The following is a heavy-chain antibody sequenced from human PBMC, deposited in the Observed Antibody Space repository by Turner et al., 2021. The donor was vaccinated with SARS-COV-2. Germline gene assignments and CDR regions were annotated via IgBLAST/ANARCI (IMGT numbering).Heavy chain of an antibody. J-gene: IGHJ4*02. Sequence: EVQLVESGGGLVQPGEALRLPCVASGIDFSNYWMTWVLQAAGKGLEWVANIKQDGGEKYYVDSVQGRFTISRDNAENSLYLQMNSLRVEDTAMYYCVSKGQVAVAGFDSWGQGTLVTVSS. D-gene: IGHD6-19*01. V-gene: IGHV3-7*01. CDR3: VSKGQVAVAGFDS. CDR1: GIDFSNYW. CDR2: IKQDGGEK.